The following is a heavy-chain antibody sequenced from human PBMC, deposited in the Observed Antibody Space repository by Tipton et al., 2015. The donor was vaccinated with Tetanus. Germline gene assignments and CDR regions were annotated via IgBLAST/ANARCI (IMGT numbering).Heavy chain of an antibody. J-gene: IGHJ6*02. CDR3: ARYRYYYDSSANHPPGAMDV. CDR2: IYYSGGA. D-gene: IGHD3-22*01. Sequence: TLSLTCTVSGGSISSSAYYWGWIRQPPGKGLEWIGSIYYSGGAHYNPSLESRVTISADTSKNQFSLILYSVTAADTAVYFCARYRYYYDSSANHPPGAMDVWGQGTTVTVSS. CDR1: GGSISSSAYY. V-gene: IGHV4-39*01.